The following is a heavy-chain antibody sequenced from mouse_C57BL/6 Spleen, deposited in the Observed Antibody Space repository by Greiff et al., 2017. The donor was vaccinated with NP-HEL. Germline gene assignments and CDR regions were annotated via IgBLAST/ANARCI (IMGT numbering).Heavy chain of an antibody. CDR2: IHPNSGST. Sequence: QVQLQQPGAELVKPGASVKLSCKASGYTFTSYWMHWVKQRPGQGLEWIGMIHPNSGSTNYNEKFKSKATLTVDKSSSTAYMQLSSLTSEDSAVYYCARDGGNYRRGFAYWGQGTLVTVSA. J-gene: IGHJ3*01. CDR1: GYTFTSYW. V-gene: IGHV1-64*01. CDR3: ARDGGNYRRGFAY. D-gene: IGHD2-14*01.